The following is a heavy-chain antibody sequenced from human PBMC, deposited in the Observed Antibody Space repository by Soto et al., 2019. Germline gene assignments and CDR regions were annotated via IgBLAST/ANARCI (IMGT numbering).Heavy chain of an antibody. D-gene: IGHD3-22*01. Sequence: PGGSLRLSCAASGFSFSTYGMHWVRQAPGKGLECVAVIWFDGSNKQYAESVKGRFTISRDNSKDTLYLQMNSLIVEDTAVYYCARDNSDSGGYYYFDYWGQGTLVTVSS. CDR3: ARDNSDSGGYYYFDY. CDR1: GFSFSTYG. V-gene: IGHV3-33*01. CDR2: IWFDGSNK. J-gene: IGHJ4*02.